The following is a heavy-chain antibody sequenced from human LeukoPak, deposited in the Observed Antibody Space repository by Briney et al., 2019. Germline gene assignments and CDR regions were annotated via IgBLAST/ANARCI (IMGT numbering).Heavy chain of an antibody. CDR1: GGSISSGGFQ. J-gene: IGHJ4*02. CDR2: ISNRGTT. Sequence: SETLSLTCTVSGGSISSGGFQWGWIRQPPGKGLEWLGSISNRGTTSYNPSLKNRVTVSVDTSKNQFSLKLSSVTAADTAVYYCARLWFAEFTFDYWGQGTLVTVSS. CDR3: ARLWFAEFTFDY. V-gene: IGHV4-39*01. D-gene: IGHD3-10*01.